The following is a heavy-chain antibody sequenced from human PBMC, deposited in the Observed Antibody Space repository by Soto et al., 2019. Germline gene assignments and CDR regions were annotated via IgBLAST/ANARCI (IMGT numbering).Heavy chain of an antibody. Sequence: ASVKVSCKASGYTFTSYGISWVRQAPGQGLEWMGWIRAHNGNTNYADSVKGRFTISRDNAKNTLYLQMNSLRAEDTAVYYCVRDNALTADLFDYWGQGTQVTVSS. CDR1: GYTFTSYG. V-gene: IGHV1-18*01. J-gene: IGHJ4*02. CDR3: VRDNALTADLFDY. D-gene: IGHD2-8*01. CDR2: IRAHNGNT.